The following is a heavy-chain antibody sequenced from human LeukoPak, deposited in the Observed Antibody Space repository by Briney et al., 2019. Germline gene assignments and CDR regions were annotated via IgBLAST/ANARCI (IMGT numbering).Heavy chain of an antibody. Sequence: PGGSLRLSCAASGFTFSSYEMNWVRQAPGKGLEWVSYISSGSTIYYADSVKGRFTISRDNAKNSLYLQMNSLRAEDTAVYYCAREKGDCSSTSCQRGFAYWGQGTLVTVSS. V-gene: IGHV3-48*03. CDR2: ISSGSTI. CDR1: GFTFSSYE. D-gene: IGHD2-2*01. J-gene: IGHJ4*02. CDR3: AREKGDCSSTSCQRGFAY.